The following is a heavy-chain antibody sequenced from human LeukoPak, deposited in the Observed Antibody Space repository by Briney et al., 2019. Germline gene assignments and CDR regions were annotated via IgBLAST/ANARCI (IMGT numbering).Heavy chain of an antibody. CDR3: ARDKDAFDI. CDR2: IYYSGGT. J-gene: IGHJ3*02. Sequence: SETLSLTCTVSGGSVSSGSYYWSWTRQPPGKGLEWIGYIYYSGGTNYNPSLKSRVTISVDTSKNQFSLKLSSVTAADTAVYYCARDKDAFDIWGQGTMVTVSS. CDR1: GGSVSSGSYY. V-gene: IGHV4-61*01.